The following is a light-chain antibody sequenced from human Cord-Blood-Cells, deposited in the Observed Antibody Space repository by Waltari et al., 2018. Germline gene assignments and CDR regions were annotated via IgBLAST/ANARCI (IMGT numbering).Light chain of an antibody. Sequence: DIQMTQSPSSLSASVGDRVTITCRASQSISSYLNWYQQKPGKAPKLLIYAASSLQSGVPSRFNGSGSRTDFTLTISSLQPEDFATYYCQQSYSTPLLTFGGGTKVEIK. CDR2: AAS. V-gene: IGKV1-39*01. CDR3: QQSYSTPLLT. J-gene: IGKJ4*01. CDR1: QSISSY.